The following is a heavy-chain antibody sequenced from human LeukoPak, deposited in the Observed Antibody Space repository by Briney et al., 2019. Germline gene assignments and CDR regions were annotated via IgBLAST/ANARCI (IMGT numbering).Heavy chain of an antibody. Sequence: ASVKVSCKASGYTFTSYGISWVRQAPGQGLEWMGWISAYNGNTNYAQKLQGRVTMTTDTSTSTAYMELRSLRSDDTAVYYCARDHLSGDYYYDSSGYYYPSLGYWGQGTLVTVSS. CDR2: ISAYNGNT. V-gene: IGHV1-18*01. J-gene: IGHJ4*02. CDR1: GYTFTSYG. CDR3: ARDHLSGDYYYDSSGYYYPSLGY. D-gene: IGHD3-22*01.